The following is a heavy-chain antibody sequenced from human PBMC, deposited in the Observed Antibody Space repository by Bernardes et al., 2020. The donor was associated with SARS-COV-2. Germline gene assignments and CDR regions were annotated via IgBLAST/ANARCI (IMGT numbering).Heavy chain of an antibody. Sequence: ASVKVSCKGSGYTFTGYYLYWARQVPGQGLEWMGWINPESGGTNYAQKFQGRVTMTRDTSVSTAYMELTRLRSDDTAEYFCARGDCSSTSCEVDNWFDPWGQGTLVTVSS. V-gene: IGHV1-2*02. CDR3: ARGDCSSTSCEVDNWFDP. D-gene: IGHD2-2*01. J-gene: IGHJ5*02. CDR1: GYTFTGYY. CDR2: INPESGGT.